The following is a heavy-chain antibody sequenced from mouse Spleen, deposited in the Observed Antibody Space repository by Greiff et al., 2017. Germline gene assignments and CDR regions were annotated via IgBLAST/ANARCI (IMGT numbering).Heavy chain of an antibody. V-gene: IGHV5-6*01. Sequence: EVQVVESGGDLVKPGGSLKLSCAASGFTFSSYGMSWVRQTPDKRLEWVATISSGGSYTYYPDSVKGRFTISRDNAKNTLYLQMSSLKSEDTAMYYCARQDDYSAWFAYWGRGTLVTVSA. J-gene: IGHJ3*01. CDR2: ISSGGSYT. CDR3: ARQDDYSAWFAY. D-gene: IGHD2-4*01. CDR1: GFTFSSYG.